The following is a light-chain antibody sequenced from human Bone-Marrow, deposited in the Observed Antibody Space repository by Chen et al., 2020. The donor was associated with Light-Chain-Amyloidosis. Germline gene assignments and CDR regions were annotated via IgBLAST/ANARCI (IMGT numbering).Light chain of an antibody. CDR3: QHFYSFPYT. CDR2: DTY. V-gene: IGKV1-13*02. J-gene: IGKJ2*01. CDR1: QDVSGT. Sequence: AIQLTQSPSSLSASVGDRVTLTCRASQDVSGTVAWYQQRPGEAPTLLIYDTYTLQSGVSARFSASGSGTDFTLTISSLQPGDYGTYFCQHFYSFPYTFGQGTKVGIK.